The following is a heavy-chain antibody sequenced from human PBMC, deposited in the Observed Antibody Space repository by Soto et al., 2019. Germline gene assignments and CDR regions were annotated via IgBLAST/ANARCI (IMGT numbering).Heavy chain of an antibody. V-gene: IGHV1-18*01. Sequence: QAQLVQSGAEVKEPGASVKVSCKASGYTFTCYGITWVRQAPGQGLEWMGWASPLSATTNYAPKFQGRVTMTTDTATNMAYMELRSLRSDDTAVYYCARGGTAEADFWGQGTLVTVSS. J-gene: IGHJ4*02. CDR2: ASPLSATT. CDR3: ARGGTAEADF. CDR1: GYTFTCYG. D-gene: IGHD2-21*02.